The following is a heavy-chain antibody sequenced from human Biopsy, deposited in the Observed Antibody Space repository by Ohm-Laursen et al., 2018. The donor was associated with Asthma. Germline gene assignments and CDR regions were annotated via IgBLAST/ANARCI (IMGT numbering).Heavy chain of an antibody. V-gene: IGHV1-18*01. J-gene: IGHJ6*02. D-gene: IGHD3-10*01. CDR3: ARAVDYSHYYGIDV. Sequence: SVKVSCKTSGYTFNSAGITWVRQAPGQGLEWMGWISVYNGNTKVAQKLQDRVTMITDTSTSTAYVELKSLRSDDTAVYFCARAVDYSHYYGIDVWGQGTTVTVS. CDR1: GYTFNSAG. CDR2: ISVYNGNT.